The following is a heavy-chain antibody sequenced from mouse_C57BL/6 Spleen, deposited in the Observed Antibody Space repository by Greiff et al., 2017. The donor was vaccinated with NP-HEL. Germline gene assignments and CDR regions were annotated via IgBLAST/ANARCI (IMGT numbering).Heavy chain of an antibody. CDR3: ASPLGPDYYGPWFAY. J-gene: IGHJ3*01. Sequence: DVKLQESGPGLVKPSQSLSLTCSVTGYSITSGYYWNWIRQFPGNKLEWMGYISYDGNNNYNPSLKNRISITRDTSKNQFFLKLNSVTTEDTATYYCASPLGPDYYGPWFAYWGQGTLVTVSA. CDR1: GYSITSGYY. V-gene: IGHV3-6*01. CDR2: ISYDGNN. D-gene: IGHD1-1*01.